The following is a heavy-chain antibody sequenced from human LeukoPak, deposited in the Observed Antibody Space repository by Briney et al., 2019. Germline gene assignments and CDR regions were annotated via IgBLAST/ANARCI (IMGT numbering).Heavy chain of an antibody. D-gene: IGHD1-1*01. Sequence: KSGGSLRLSCAASGFTFSSYSMNWVRQAPGRGLEWVSSISSSSSYIYYADSVKGRSTISRDNAKNSLYLQMNSLRAEDTAVYYCARDSAETKNFDYWGQGTLVTVSS. V-gene: IGHV3-21*01. CDR1: GFTFSSYS. CDR2: ISSSSSYI. J-gene: IGHJ4*02. CDR3: ARDSAETKNFDY.